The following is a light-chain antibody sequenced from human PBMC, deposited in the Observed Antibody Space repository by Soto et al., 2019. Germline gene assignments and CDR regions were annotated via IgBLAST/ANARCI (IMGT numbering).Light chain of an antibody. CDR1: QSISTY. J-gene: IGKJ4*01. Sequence: THSPGCLSAGVGVRITMIGGSSQSISTYLHWYQQKPGKAPNLLVYAASTLQSGVPSRFSGSGSGTGFTHTISSPLPEDCATYLCHHRHSIRLTVGGGTKVDIK. CDR2: AAS. CDR3: HHRHSIRLT. V-gene: IGKV1-39*01.